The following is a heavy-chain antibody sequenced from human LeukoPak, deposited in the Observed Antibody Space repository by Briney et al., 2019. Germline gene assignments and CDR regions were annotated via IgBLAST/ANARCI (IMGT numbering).Heavy chain of an antibody. CDR1: GGSLSSYY. V-gene: IGHV4-59*08. CDR2: IYYSGST. CDR3: ARGGWYGRYFDY. J-gene: IGHJ4*02. D-gene: IGHD6-19*01. Sequence: PSETLSLTCTVSGGSLSSYYWSWLRQPPGKGLEWIGYIYYSGSTNYNPSLKSRVTISVDTSKNQFSLKLSSVTAADTAVYYCARGGWYGRYFDYWGQGTLVTVSS.